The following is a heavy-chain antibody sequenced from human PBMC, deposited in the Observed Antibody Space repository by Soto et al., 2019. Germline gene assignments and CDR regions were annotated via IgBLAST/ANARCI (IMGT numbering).Heavy chain of an antibody. CDR3: ARVATTVATFYYYYYYMNV. D-gene: IGHD4-4*01. CDR1: GFTFSDYY. V-gene: IGHV3-11*01. J-gene: IGHJ6*03. CDR2: ISSSGSTI. Sequence: QVQLVASGGGLVKPGGSLRLSCAASGFTFSDYYMNWIRQAPGKGLEWVSYISSSGSTIYYADSVKGRFTISRDNAKSSLYLQMNSLRAEDTAVYYCARVATTVATFYYYYYYMNVWGKGTTVTVSS.